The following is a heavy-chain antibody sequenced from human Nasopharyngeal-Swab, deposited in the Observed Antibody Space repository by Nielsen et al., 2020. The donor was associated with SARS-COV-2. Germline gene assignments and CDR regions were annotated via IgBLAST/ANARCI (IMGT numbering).Heavy chain of an antibody. CDR2: ISGSGGST. Sequence: WIRQPPGKGLEWVSAISGSGGSTYYADSVKGRFTISRDNSKNTLYLQMNSLRAEDTAVYYCGGEDYYYYGMDVWGQGTTVTVSS. J-gene: IGHJ6*02. D-gene: IGHD3-16*01. CDR3: GGEDYYYYGMDV. V-gene: IGHV3-23*01.